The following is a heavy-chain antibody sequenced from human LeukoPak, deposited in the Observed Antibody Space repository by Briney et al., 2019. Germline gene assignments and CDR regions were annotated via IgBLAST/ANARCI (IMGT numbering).Heavy chain of an antibody. CDR3: ATGGRSGVALEQ. Sequence: PGGSLRLSCVVSGFIASSNYMTWVRQAPGKGLEWISLIYSGGSTYYADSVMGRFTISRDNSKTTLFLQMNSLKAEDTAVYYCATGGRSGVALEQWGQGTLFTVSS. D-gene: IGHD1/OR15-1a*01. CDR2: IYSGGST. V-gene: IGHV3-53*01. CDR1: GFIASSNY. J-gene: IGHJ4*02.